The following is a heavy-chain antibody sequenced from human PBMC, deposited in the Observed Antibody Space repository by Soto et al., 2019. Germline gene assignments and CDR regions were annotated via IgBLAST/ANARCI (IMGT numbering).Heavy chain of an antibody. D-gene: IGHD2-15*01. CDR2: ISPGSRYP. CDR3: VRGGGGGLFDP. Sequence: GGSLRLFCAGSGFTFVDSYMSWIRQAPGKGLEWLSYISPGSRYPAYADSVKDRFTISRDNAKRSLYLQMTSLTAEDTAIYYCVRGGGGGLFDPWGQGTMVTVSS. V-gene: IGHV3-11*06. CDR1: GFTFVDSY. J-gene: IGHJ5*02.